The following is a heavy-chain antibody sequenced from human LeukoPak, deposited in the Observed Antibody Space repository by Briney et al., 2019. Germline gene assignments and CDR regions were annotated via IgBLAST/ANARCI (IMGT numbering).Heavy chain of an antibody. CDR3: ARERFSGSGSYDY. CDR2: INWNGGST. CDR1: GITFDDYG. D-gene: IGHD3-10*01. V-gene: IGHV3-20*04. J-gene: IGHJ4*02. Sequence: GGSLRLSCAASGITFDDYGMSWVRQAPGKGLEWVSGINWNGGSTGHADSVKGRFTISRDNAKNSLYLQMNSLRAEDTALYYCARERFSGSGSYDYWGQGTLVTVSS.